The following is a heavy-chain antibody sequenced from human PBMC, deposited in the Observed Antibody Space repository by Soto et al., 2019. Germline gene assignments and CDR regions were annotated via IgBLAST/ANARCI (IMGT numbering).Heavy chain of an antibody. J-gene: IGHJ4*02. Sequence: ASVKVSCKASGYTFTSYAMHWVRQAPGQRLEWMGWINAGNGNTKYSQKFQGRVTITRDTSASTAYMELSSLRSEDTAVYYCARAHRVGATPPGSYWGQGTLVTVSS. V-gene: IGHV1-3*01. CDR2: INAGNGNT. CDR3: ARAHRVGATPPGSY. D-gene: IGHD1-26*01. CDR1: GYTFTSYA.